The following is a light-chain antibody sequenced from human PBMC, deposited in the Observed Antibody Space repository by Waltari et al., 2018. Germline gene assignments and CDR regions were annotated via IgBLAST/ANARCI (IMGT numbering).Light chain of an antibody. Sequence: QSALTHPSPVSGPPGQSTPIPCTGVRASDGLYNLVSWYQRQPGQAPKLMIYEVNTRPSGVSNRFSGSKSGNTASLTISGLQAEDEGDYYCCSYAGRATLVFGGGTKLTVL. CDR3: CSYAGRATLV. CDR2: EVN. V-gene: IGLV2-23*02. CDR1: RASDGLYNL. J-gene: IGLJ2*01.